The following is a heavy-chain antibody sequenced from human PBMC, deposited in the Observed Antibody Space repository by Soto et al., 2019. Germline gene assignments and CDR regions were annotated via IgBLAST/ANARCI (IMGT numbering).Heavy chain of an antibody. Sequence: SETLSLTCTVSGGSISSSSYYWGWIRQPPGKGLEWIGSIYYSGSTYYNPSLKSRVTISVDTSKNQFSLKLSSVTAADTAVYYCARKRRYSSSWYPRAPFDIWGQGTMVTVSS. CDR3: ARKRRYSSSWYPRAPFDI. CDR1: GGSISSSSYY. D-gene: IGHD6-13*01. J-gene: IGHJ3*02. V-gene: IGHV4-39*01. CDR2: IYYSGST.